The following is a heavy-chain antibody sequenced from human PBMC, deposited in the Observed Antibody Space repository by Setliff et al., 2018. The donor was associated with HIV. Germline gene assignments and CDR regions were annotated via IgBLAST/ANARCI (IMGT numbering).Heavy chain of an antibody. CDR1: GGSISSGSYY. CDR2: IYTSGST. J-gene: IGHJ4*02. V-gene: IGHV4-61*02. D-gene: IGHD3-22*01. Sequence: LPLTCTVSGGSISSGSYYWSWIRQPAGKGLEWIGRIYTSGSTNFNPSLKSRVTISFDTSKNQFSLKLNSVTAADTAVYYCARGLSFYDPGGFDYWGQGTLVTVSS. CDR3: ARGLSFYDPGGFDY.